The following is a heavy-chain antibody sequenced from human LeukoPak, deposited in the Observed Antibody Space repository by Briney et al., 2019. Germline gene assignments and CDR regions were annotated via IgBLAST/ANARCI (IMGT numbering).Heavy chain of an antibody. CDR2: IYHSGST. CDR3: ARGLVEYYDFWSAKSEGTQVDY. D-gene: IGHD3-3*01. V-gene: IGHV4-4*02. J-gene: IGHJ4*02. Sequence: SETLSLTCAVSGGSISSSNWWSWVRQPPGKGLEWIGEIYHSGSTNYNPSLKSRVTISVDTSKNQFSLKLSSVTAADTAVYYCARGLVEYYDFWSAKSEGTQVDYWGQGTLVTVSS. CDR1: GGSISSSNW.